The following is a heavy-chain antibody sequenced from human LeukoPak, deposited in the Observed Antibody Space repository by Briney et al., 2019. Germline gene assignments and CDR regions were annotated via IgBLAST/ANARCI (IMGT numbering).Heavy chain of an antibody. CDR1: GGSFSGYY. V-gene: IGHV4-38-2*02. CDR2: IYHSGST. CDR3: ARDHDSSGYLPSLD. Sequence: SETLSLTCAVYGGSFSGYYWGWIRQPPGKGLEWIGSIYHSGSTYYNPSLKSRVTISVDTSKNQFSLKLSSVTAADTAVYYCARDHDSSGYLPSLDWGQGTLVTVSS. J-gene: IGHJ4*02. D-gene: IGHD3-22*01.